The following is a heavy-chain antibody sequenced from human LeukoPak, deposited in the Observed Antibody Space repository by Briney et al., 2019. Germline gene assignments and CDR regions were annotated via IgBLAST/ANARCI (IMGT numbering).Heavy chain of an antibody. CDR1: GGSISSGGYY. V-gene: IGHV4-31*03. J-gene: IGHJ4*02. CDR3: ASGVDSSVDY. Sequence: PSETLSLTCTVSGGSISSGGYYWSWIRQHPGKGLEWIGYIYYSGSTYYNPSLKSRVTISVDTSKNQFSLKLSSVTAADTAVYYCASGVDSSVDYWGQGTLVTVSS. D-gene: IGHD5-12*01. CDR2: IYYSGST.